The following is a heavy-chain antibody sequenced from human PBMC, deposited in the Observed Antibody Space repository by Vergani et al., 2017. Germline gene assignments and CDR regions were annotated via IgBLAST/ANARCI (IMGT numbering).Heavy chain of an antibody. CDR1: GDTFSSYA. CDR3: ATKKCSRTCCFVGWLVP. Sequence: HLVQSGAEVKKPGSSVRVSCKASGDTFSSYALSWVRQAPGQGLEWMGGIIPMYGMSNYAQRFQGRVTITADESTTTAYMEINTLRSDDTAVYYCATKKCSRTCCFVGWLVPWGEGTPVSDSS. CDR2: IIPMYGMS. V-gene: IGHV1-69*01. D-gene: IGHD2-2*01. J-gene: IGHJ5*02.